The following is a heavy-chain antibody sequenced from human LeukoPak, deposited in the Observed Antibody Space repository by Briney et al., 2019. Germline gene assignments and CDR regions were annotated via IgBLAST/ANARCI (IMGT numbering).Heavy chain of an antibody. Sequence: PSETLSLTCTVSGGSISSFYWSWIRQPPGKGLEWIGYIYYSGSTNYNPSLKSRVTISVDTSKNQFSLRLSSVTAADTAVYYCARVTGYIVEDYFDYWGQGTLVTVSS. CDR1: GGSISSFY. J-gene: IGHJ4*02. D-gene: IGHD3-22*01. CDR3: ARVTGYIVEDYFDY. CDR2: IYYSGST. V-gene: IGHV4-59*01.